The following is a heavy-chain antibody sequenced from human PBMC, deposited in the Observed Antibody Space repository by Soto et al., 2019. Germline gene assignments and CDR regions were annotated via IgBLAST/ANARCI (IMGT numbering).Heavy chain of an antibody. CDR2: MYNTGST. D-gene: IGHD2-21*02. CDR1: GGSISGYY. V-gene: IGHV4-59*01. J-gene: IGHJ6*02. Sequence: SETLSLTCTVSGGSISGYYWSWIRQPPGKGLEWIGYMYNTGSTVYNPSKKSRVTISEDTSKNQFTMKMKSVTAADTAVYYCARDLWGYCGTDCYPLDVWGQGTTVT. CDR3: ARDLWGYCGTDCYPLDV.